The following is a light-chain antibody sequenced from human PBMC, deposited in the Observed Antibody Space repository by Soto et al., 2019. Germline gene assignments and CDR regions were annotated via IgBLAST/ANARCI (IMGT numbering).Light chain of an antibody. J-gene: IGKJ5*01. CDR2: GGY. V-gene: IGKV1-9*01. CDR3: LQHDSFPPT. Sequence: DIHLTQSPSILSASVGDRVTLTCRASQDVSDFLAWYQHAPGKAPNLLIYGGYTLQSGVPSRFSGSGSGTEFSLTITGLQPEDFATYYCLQHDSFPPTFGQRTLLEIK. CDR1: QDVSDF.